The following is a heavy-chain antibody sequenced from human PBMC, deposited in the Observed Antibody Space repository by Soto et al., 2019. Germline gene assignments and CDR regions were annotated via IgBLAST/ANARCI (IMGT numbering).Heavy chain of an antibody. CDR2: IDSNNSPT. Sequence: DVQLVESGGGLVQPGGCLRLSCAASGFTFSGYSMNWVRQASGRGLEWLAYIDSNNSPTYYADSVKGRFTISRDNAKNSLYLQMNSLRAEDTAVYYCVRDADKVPPGQHVVHGDGWGQGTLVTVSS. CDR3: VRDADKVPPGQHVVHGDG. V-gene: IGHV3-48*01. CDR1: GFTFSGYS. D-gene: IGHD6-13*01. J-gene: IGHJ4*02.